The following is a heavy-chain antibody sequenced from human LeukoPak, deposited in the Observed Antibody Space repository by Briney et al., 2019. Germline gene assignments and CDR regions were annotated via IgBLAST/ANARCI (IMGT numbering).Heavy chain of an antibody. J-gene: IGHJ4*02. CDR2: IYTSGST. D-gene: IGHD3-16*01. V-gene: IGHV4-4*07. CDR3: AREVMWLPRFDY. CDR1: GGSISSYY. Sequence: PSETLSLTCTVSGGSISSYYWSWIGHPAGKGLEGIGRIYTSGSTNYNPSLKSRVTMSVDTSKKQFSLKLNSVTAADTAVYYCAREVMWLPRFDYWGQGTLVTVSS.